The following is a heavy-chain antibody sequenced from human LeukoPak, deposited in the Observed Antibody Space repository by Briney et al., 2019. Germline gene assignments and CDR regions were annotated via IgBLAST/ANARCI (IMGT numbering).Heavy chain of an antibody. CDR2: IYYSGST. J-gene: IGHJ5*02. CDR1: GGSISSSSYY. D-gene: IGHD3-10*01. CDR3: ASYGSGSYYNNWFDP. V-gene: IGHV4-39*01. Sequence: SETVSLPCTVSGGSISSSSYYWGWIRQPPGKGLEWIGSIYYSGSTYYDPSLKSRVTISVDTSKNQFSLKLSSVTAADTAVYYCASYGSGSYYNNWFDPWGQGTLVTVSS.